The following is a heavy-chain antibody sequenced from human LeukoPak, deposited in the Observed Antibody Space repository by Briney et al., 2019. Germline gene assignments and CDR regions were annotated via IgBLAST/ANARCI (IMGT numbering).Heavy chain of an antibody. D-gene: IGHD3-10*01. V-gene: IGHV1-69*06. J-gene: IGHJ4*02. CDR1: GGTFSSYA. Sequence: SVKVSCKASGGTFSSYAISWVRQAPGQGLEWMGGIIPIFGTANYAQKFQGRVTITADKSTSTAYMELSSLRSEDTAVYYCARDGIHGSGLLDYWGQGTLVTVSS. CDR2: IIPIFGTA. CDR3: ARDGIHGSGLLDY.